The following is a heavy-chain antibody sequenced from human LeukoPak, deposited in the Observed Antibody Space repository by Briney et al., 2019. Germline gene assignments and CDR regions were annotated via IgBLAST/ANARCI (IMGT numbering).Heavy chain of an antibody. CDR3: ARSLFRNSNAWPQVH. CDR2: IYNSGST. V-gene: IGHV4-59*01. D-gene: IGHD6-19*01. Sequence: SETLSLTCTVSGGSISSNYWSWIRQPPGKGLEWIGYIYNSGSTNYNPSLKSRVTISVDTSKTQFSLRLRSATAADTAMYYCARSLFRNSNAWPQVHWGQGTLVTVSS. J-gene: IGHJ4*02. CDR1: GGSISSNY.